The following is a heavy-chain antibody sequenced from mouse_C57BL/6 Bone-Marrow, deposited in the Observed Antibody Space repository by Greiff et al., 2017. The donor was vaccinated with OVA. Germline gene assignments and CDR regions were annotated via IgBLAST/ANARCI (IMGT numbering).Heavy chain of an antibody. D-gene: IGHD1-1*01. CDR3: ARPPYYYGSSSYAMDY. CDR2: IYIGNGYT. V-gene: IGHV1-58*01. CDR1: GYTFTSYG. Sequence: VHVKQSGAELVRPGSSVKMSCKTSGYTFTSYGINWVKQRPGQGLEWIGYIYIGNGYTEYNEKFKGKATLTSDTSSSTAYMQLSSLTSEDSAIYFCARPPYYYGSSSYAMDYWGQGTSVTVSS. J-gene: IGHJ4*01.